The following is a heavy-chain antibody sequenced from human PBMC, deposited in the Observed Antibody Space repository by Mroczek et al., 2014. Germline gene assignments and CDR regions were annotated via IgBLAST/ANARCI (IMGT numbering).Heavy chain of an antibody. CDR2: IYYSGST. CDR3: ARSSTVVKNYYYYMDV. Sequence: QVQLQESGPGLVKPSETLSLTCTVSGGSISSYYWSWIRQPPGKGLEWIGYIYYSGSTNYNPSLKSRVTISVDTSKNQFSLKLSSVTAADTAVYYCARSSTVVKNYYYYMDVWGKGTTVTVSS. J-gene: IGHJ6*03. D-gene: IGHD4-23*01. V-gene: IGHV4-59*01. CDR1: GGSISSYY.